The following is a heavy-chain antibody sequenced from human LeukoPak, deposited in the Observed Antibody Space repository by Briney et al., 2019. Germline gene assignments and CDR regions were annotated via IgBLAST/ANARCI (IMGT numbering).Heavy chain of an antibody. Sequence: SETLSLTCTVSGGSISSHYWSWIRQPPGKGQEWIGYIYYSGSTNYNPSLKSRVTISVDTSKNQFSLKLSSVTAADTAVYYCARTKGTVDYWGQGTLVTVSS. J-gene: IGHJ4*02. D-gene: IGHD2-8*01. CDR2: IYYSGST. V-gene: IGHV4-59*11. CDR1: GGSISSHY. CDR3: ARTKGTVDY.